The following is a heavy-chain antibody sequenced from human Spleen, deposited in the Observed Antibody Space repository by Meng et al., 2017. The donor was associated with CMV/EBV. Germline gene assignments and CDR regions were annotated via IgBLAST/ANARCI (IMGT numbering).Heavy chain of an antibody. D-gene: IGHD2-2*01. V-gene: IGHV4-59*12. CDR3: ARGRGQWVVVPAWAY. Sequence: SETLSLTCTVSGGSISSYYWSWIRQPPGKGLEWIGYIYYSGSTNYNPSLKSRVTISVDTSKNQFSLKLSSVTAADTAVYYCARGRGQWVVVPAWAYWGQGTLVTVSS. J-gene: IGHJ4*02. CDR1: GGSISSYY. CDR2: IYYSGST.